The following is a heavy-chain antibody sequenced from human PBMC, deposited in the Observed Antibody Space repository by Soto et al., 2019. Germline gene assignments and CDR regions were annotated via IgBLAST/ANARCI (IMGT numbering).Heavy chain of an antibody. V-gene: IGHV3-7*05. J-gene: IGHJ4*02. CDR3: ARDQDGIQLRPGFDY. Sequence: PGGSLRLSCAASGFTFSSYWMSWVRQAPGKGLEWVANIKQDGSEKYYVDSVKGRFTISRDNAKNSLYLQMNSLRAEDTAVYYCARDQDGIQLRPGFDYWGQGTLVTVSS. D-gene: IGHD5-18*01. CDR2: IKQDGSEK. CDR1: GFTFSSYW.